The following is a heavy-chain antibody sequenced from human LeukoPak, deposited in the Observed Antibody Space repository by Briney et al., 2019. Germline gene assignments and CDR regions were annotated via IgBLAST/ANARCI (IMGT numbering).Heavy chain of an antibody. V-gene: IGHV3-23*01. J-gene: IGHJ4*02. CDR1: GSTFSNFA. CDR2: ISSSGDTT. CDR3: AKGAYTYGPNFFDY. D-gene: IGHD5-18*01. Sequence: GALRLSCAASGSTFSNFAMSWVRQAPGKGPDWVSVISSSGDTTYYADSVEGRFTISRDSSKNTLYLQMNSLRAEDTAVYYCAKGAYTYGPNFFDYWGPGTLVTVSS.